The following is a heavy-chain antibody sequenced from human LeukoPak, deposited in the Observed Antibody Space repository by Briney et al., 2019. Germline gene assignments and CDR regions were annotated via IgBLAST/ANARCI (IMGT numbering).Heavy chain of an antibody. CDR3: ARHLRSSYDSSGYMPPGFDY. V-gene: IGHV5-51*01. CDR1: GYSFTSYW. CDR2: IYPGESDT. Sequence: EGSVKISCKGSGYSFTSYWIGWVRQMPGKGLEWMGIIYPGESDTRYSPSFQGQVTISADKSISTAYLQWSSLKASDTAMYYCARHLRSSYDSSGYMPPGFDYWGQGTLVTVSS. J-gene: IGHJ4*02. D-gene: IGHD3-22*01.